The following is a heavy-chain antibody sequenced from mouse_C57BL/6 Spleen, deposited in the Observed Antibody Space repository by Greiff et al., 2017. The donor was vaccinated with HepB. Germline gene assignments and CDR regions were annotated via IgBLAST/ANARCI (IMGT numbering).Heavy chain of an antibody. CDR1: GYTFTDYN. J-gene: IGHJ4*01. Sequence: EVKLVESGPELVKPGASVKMSCKASGYTFTDYNMHWVKQSHGKSLEWIGYINPINGGTSYNQKFKGKATLTVNKSSSTAYMELRSLTSEDSAVYYCARRGTVVANYAMDYWGQGTSVTVSS. D-gene: IGHD1-1*01. V-gene: IGHV1-22*01. CDR3: ARRGTVVANYAMDY. CDR2: INPINGGT.